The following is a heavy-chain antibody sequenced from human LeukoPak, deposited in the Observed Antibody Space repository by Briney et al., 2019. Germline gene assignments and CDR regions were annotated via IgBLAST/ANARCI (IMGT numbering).Heavy chain of an antibody. CDR2: IQYDGNNK. CDR1: GFTFSSYG. V-gene: IGHV3-30*02. J-gene: IGHJ4*02. D-gene: IGHD3-22*01. Sequence: GGSLRLSCAASGFTFSSYGMHWVRQAPGKGLEWVTSIQYDGNNKYYADSVKGRFTISRDNSKNTLYLQMNSLRAEDTAVYYCARDRDYYDSSGYFDYWGQGTLVTVSS. CDR3: ARDRDYYDSSGYFDY.